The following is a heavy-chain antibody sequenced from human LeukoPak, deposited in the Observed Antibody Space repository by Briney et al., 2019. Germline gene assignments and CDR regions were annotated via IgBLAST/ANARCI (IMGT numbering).Heavy chain of an antibody. J-gene: IGHJ4*02. V-gene: IGHV1-18*01. CDR1: GYTFTSYG. CDR3: ARDGTYYDYVWGSYRYVSPFDY. CDR2: ISAYNGNT. Sequence: ASVKVSCKASGYTFTSYGISWVRQAPGQGLEWMGWISAYNGNTNYAQKLQGRVTMTTDTSTSTAYMELRSLRSDDTAVYYCARDGTYYDYVWGSYRYVSPFDYWGQGTLVTVSS. D-gene: IGHD3-16*02.